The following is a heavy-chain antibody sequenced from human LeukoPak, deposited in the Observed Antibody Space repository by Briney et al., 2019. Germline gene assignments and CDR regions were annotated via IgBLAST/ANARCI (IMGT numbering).Heavy chain of an antibody. Sequence: SSETLCLTCTVSGGSISSSSYFWGWIRQPPGKGLEWIGTIYYSRSNYYNPSLKSRVTISVDTSTNHFSLKLRSVTAADAAVYYCSGLPPSYCSDGVCPFYFAYWGQGTLVAVS. J-gene: IGHJ4*02. D-gene: IGHD2-8*01. CDR3: SGLPPSYCSDGVCPFYFAY. CDR2: IYYSRSN. V-gene: IGHV4-39*01. CDR1: GGSISSSSYF.